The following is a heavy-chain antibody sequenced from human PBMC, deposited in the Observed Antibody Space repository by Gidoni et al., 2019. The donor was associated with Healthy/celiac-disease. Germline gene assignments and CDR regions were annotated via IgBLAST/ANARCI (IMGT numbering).Heavy chain of an antibody. Sequence: QVQLQQWRAGLLKPSEPLSLTCAVCGGCFRGYYWSWIRQPPGKGLEWIGQINHSGSTHYNPSLKSRVTISVDTSKNPFSLTLSSVPAADTAVYYCASSARNWFDPWGQGPLVTVSS. CDR1: GGCFRGYY. V-gene: IGHV4-34*01. CDR3: ASSARNWFDP. CDR2: INHSGST. J-gene: IGHJ5*02.